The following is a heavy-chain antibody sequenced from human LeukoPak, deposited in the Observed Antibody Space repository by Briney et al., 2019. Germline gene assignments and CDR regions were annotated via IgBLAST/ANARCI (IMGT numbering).Heavy chain of an antibody. V-gene: IGHV1-2*02. J-gene: IGHJ4*02. CDR2: INPNSGGT. Sequence: ASVKVSCKASGYTFTGYYMHWVRQAPGQGLEWMGWINPNSGGTNYAQKFQGRVTMTRDTSISTAYMELRSLRSDDTAVYYCARDTYYYDSSGYYPANFDYWGQGTLVTVSS. D-gene: IGHD3-22*01. CDR3: ARDTYYYDSSGYYPANFDY. CDR1: GYTFTGYY.